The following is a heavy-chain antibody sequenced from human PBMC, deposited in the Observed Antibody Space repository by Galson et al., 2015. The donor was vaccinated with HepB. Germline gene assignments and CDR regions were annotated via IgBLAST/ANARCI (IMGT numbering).Heavy chain of an antibody. D-gene: IGHD3-22*01. CDR3: ARVEEIAVVVFDY. CDR1: GYTFTGYY. V-gene: IGHV1-2*02. Sequence: SVEVSCKASGYTFTGYYMHWVRQAPGQGLEWMGWINPNSGGTNYAQKFQGRVTMTRDTSISTAYMELSRLRSDDTAVYYCARVEEIAVVVFDYWGQGTLVTVSS. CDR2: INPNSGGT. J-gene: IGHJ4*02.